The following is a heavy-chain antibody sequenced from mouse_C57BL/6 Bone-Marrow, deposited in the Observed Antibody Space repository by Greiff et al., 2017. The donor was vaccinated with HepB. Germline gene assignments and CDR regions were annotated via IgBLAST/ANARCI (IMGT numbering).Heavy chain of an antibody. Sequence: EVKLVESGGGLVQPKGSLKLSCAASGFSFNTYAMNWVRQAPGKGLEWVARIRSKSNNYATYYADSVKDRFTISRDDSESMLYLQMNNLKTEDTAMYYCVRDTTVVAPSYWGQGTLVTVSA. CDR3: VRDTTVVAPSY. V-gene: IGHV10-1*01. CDR2: IRSKSNNYAT. J-gene: IGHJ3*01. D-gene: IGHD1-1*01. CDR1: GFSFNTYA.